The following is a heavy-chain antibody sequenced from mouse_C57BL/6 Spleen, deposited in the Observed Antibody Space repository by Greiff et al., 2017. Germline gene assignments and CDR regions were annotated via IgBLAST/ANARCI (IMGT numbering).Heavy chain of an antibody. CDR3: TKPPLDY. CDR2: IATETGGT. J-gene: IGHJ2*01. V-gene: IGHV1-15*01. CDR1: GYTFTDDE. Sequence: VQVVESGAELVRPGASVTLSCKASGYTFTDDEMHWVKKTPVHGLEWIGAIATETGGTASNQKLKGKAILTADKSYSTAYMELRSLTSEDSAVYYCTKPPLDYWGQGTTLTVSS.